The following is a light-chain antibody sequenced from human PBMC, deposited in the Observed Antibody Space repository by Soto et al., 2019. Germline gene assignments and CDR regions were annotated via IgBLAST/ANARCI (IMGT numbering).Light chain of an antibody. CDR3: QQYGTLPWT. V-gene: IGKV3-15*01. CDR2: GAS. J-gene: IGKJ1*01. Sequence: EIVMTQSPATLAVSPVGRATLSCRASQSLSSNLAGYQQKPGQAPRLLIYGASTRATGIPARFSGSGSGTEFTLTISSLQSEDFAVYYCQQYGTLPWTFGQGTKV. CDR1: QSLSSN.